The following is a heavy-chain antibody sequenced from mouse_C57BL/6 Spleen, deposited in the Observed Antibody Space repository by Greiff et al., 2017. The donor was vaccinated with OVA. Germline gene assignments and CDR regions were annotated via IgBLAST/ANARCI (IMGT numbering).Heavy chain of an antibody. CDR1: GYTFTSYW. CDR2: IDPSDSYT. CDR3: ARREYGSSAY. D-gene: IGHD1-1*01. J-gene: IGHJ3*01. Sequence: VKLQQPGAELVKPGASVKLSCKASGYTFTSYWMQWVKQRPGQGLEWIGEIDPSDSYTNYNQKFKGKATLTVDTSSSTAYMQLSSLTSEDSAVYYCARREYGSSAYWGQGTLVTVSA. V-gene: IGHV1-50*01.